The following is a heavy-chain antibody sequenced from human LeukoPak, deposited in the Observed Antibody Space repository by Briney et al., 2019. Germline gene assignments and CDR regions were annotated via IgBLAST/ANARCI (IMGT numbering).Heavy chain of an antibody. J-gene: IGHJ5*02. CDR3: ARDRYTSAWYVRGWFDP. D-gene: IGHD6-19*01. V-gene: IGHV3-11*06. Sequence: SVKGRFTISRDNARNSLYLQMNTLRAEDTAVYYCARDRYTSAWYVRGWFDPWDQGTLVTVSS.